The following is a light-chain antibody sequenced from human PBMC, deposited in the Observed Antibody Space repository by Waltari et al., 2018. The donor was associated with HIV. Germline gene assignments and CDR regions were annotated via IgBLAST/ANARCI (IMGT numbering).Light chain of an antibody. CDR3: YSTDRK. J-gene: IGLJ2*01. V-gene: IGLV3-10*01. CDR2: EDY. CDR1: ALPKKY. Sequence: SYGLTQPPSVSVSPGQTARITCSGDALPKKYVYWYQQKSGQAPVLVIFEDYKRPSGIPERFSGSSSGTVATLNISGAQVDDEADYYCYSTDRKFGGGTKLTVL.